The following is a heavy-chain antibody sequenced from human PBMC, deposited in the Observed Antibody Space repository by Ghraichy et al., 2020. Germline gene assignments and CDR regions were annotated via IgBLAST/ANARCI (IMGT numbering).Heavy chain of an antibody. Sequence: QTLSLTCAISGDSVSNDNVAWNWIRQSPSRGLEWLGRTYFRSQWNYDYALSVKGRLTIEPDTSKNQFSLQLKSVTPEDTALYYCARDSADSWSLWYFDVWGRGTLVTVSS. J-gene: IGHJ2*01. CDR3: ARDSADSWSLWYFDV. V-gene: IGHV6-1*01. D-gene: IGHD6-13*01. CDR2: TYFRSQWNY. CDR1: GDSVSNDNVA.